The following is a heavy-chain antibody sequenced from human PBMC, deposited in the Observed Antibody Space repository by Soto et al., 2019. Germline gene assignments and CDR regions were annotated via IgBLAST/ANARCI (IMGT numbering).Heavy chain of an antibody. D-gene: IGHD3-22*01. J-gene: IGHJ3*02. CDR2: IYSGGST. V-gene: IGHV3-66*01. CDR3: ARLPDGFAMIVVDAFDI. Sequence: GGSLRLSCAASGFTVSSNYMSWVRQAPGKGLEWVSVIYSGGSTYYADSVKGRFTISRDNSKNTLYLQMNSLRAEDTAVYYCARLPDGFAMIVVDAFDIWGQGTMVTVSS. CDR1: GFTVSSNY.